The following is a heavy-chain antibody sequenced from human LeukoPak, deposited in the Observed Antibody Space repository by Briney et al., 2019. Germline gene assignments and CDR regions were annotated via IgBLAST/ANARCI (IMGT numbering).Heavy chain of an antibody. CDR3: AALRQWWTS. D-gene: IGHD2-15*01. CDR1: GYTFSSYY. V-gene: IGHV1-46*01. J-gene: IGHJ4*02. CDR2: VNPSGGST. Sequence: VASVKVSCKASGYTFSSYYMHWVRQAPGQGLEWMGIVNPSGGSTGYAQKFQGRVTMTRDTSTSTLYMELSSLRSEDTAVYYCAALRQWWTSWGQGTLVTVSS.